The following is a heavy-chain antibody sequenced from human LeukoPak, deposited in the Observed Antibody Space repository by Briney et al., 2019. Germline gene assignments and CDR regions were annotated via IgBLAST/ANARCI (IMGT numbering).Heavy chain of an antibody. CDR2: IYYSGST. J-gene: IGHJ4*02. Sequence: SETLSLTCTVSGGSISSSSYYWGWIRQPPGKGLGWIGSIYYSGSTYYNPSLKSRVTISVDTSKNQFSLKLSSVTAADTAVYYCARLGPPSSGLSIDYWGRGTLVTVSS. CDR3: ARLGPPSSGLSIDY. V-gene: IGHV4-39*01. D-gene: IGHD6-19*01. CDR1: GGSISSSSYY.